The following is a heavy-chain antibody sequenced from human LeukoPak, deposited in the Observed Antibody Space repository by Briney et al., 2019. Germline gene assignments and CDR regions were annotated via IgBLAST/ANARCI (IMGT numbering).Heavy chain of an antibody. CDR2: IIPILGIA. V-gene: IGHV1-69*04. D-gene: IGHD3-3*01. CDR1: GGTFSSYA. J-gene: IGHJ6*02. CDR3: ARAGVGRFLEWLPDVYGMDV. Sequence: GASVKVSCKASGGTFSSYAISWVRQAPGQGLEWMGRIIPILGIANYAQKFQGRVTITADKSTSTAYMELSSLRSEDTAVYYCARAGVGRFLEWLPDVYGMDVWGQGTTVTVSS.